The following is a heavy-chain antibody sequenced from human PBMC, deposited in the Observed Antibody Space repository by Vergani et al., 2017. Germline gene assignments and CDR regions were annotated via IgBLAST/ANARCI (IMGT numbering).Heavy chain of an antibody. CDR3: ARHWDEDGDSLDY. D-gene: IGHD4-17*01. CDR1: GGSISSSSYY. V-gene: IGHV4-39*01. Sequence: QLQLQESGPGLVKPSETLSLTCTVSGGSISSSSYYWGWIRQPPGKGLAWIGSIYYSGSTYYNPSLKSRVTISVDTSKNQFSLKLSSVTAADTAVYYCARHWDEDGDSLDYWGQGTLVTVSS. J-gene: IGHJ4*02. CDR2: IYYSGST.